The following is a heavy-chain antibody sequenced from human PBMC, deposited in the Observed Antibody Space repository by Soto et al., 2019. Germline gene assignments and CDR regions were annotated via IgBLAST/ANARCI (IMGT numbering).Heavy chain of an antibody. Sequence: QVQLQQWGAGLLKPSETLSLTCAVYGGSFSGYYWSWIRQPPGKGPAWIGEINHTRSTNYNPTITRRAPRSLDTATNPWSLKLTSGTAADRTGYYCARDGSYSSGGFPSRDNYYYYYGMDVWGQGTTVTVSS. CDR2: INHTRST. CDR3: ARDGSYSSGGFPSRDNYYYYYGMDV. CDR1: GGSFSGYY. D-gene: IGHD6-19*01. V-gene: IGHV4-34*01. J-gene: IGHJ6*02.